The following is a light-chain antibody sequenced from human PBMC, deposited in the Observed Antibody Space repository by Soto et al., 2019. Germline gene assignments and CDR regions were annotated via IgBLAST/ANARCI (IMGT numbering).Light chain of an antibody. CDR3: ASYTSSSSYV. Sequence: QSVLTQPPSVSAAPGQKVTISCCGSSSNIGNNYVSWYQQLPGTAPKLLIYDNNERPSGIPDRFSGSKSGNTASLTISGLQAEDEADYYCASYTSSSSYVFGTGTKVTVL. J-gene: IGLJ1*01. CDR1: SSNIGNNY. V-gene: IGLV1-51*01. CDR2: DNN.